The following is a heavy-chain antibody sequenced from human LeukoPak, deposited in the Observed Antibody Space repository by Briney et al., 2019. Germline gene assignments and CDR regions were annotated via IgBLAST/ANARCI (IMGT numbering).Heavy chain of an antibody. Sequence: PSGTLSLTCAVYGGSFSGYYWSWIRQPPGKGLEWIGEINHSGSTNYYPSLMSRVTISIDTSKNQFSLKLISVTAADTAVYYCARLRIGGFDYWDQGNLVTVSS. J-gene: IGHJ4*02. CDR3: ARLRIGGFDY. D-gene: IGHD3-10*01. V-gene: IGHV4-34*01. CDR2: INHSGST. CDR1: GGSFSGYY.